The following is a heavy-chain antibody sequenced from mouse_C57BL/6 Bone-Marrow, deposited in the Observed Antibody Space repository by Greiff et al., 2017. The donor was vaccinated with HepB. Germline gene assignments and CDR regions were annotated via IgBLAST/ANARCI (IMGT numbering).Heavy chain of an antibody. D-gene: IGHD1-1*01. J-gene: IGHJ2*01. CDR3: ARHYPMTTVVAPDY. V-gene: IGHV5-6*01. Sequence: EVQLVESGGDLVKPGGSLKLSCAASGFTFSSYGMSWVRQTPDKRLEWVATISSGGSYTYYPDSVKGRVTISRDNAKNTLYLQMSSLKSEDTAMYYCARHYPMTTVVAPDYWGQGTTLTVSS. CDR2: ISSGGSYT. CDR1: GFTFSSYG.